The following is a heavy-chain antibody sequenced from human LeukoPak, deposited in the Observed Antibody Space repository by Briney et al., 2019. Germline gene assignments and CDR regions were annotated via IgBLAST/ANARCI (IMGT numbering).Heavy chain of an antibody. D-gene: IGHD5-12*01. CDR1: GYTFTSYG. J-gene: IGHJ6*02. CDR3: ARENLVATNPLVYYYGMDV. CDR2: ISAYNGNT. Sequence: GASVKVSCKASGYTFTSYGISWVRQAPGQGLEWMGWISAYNGNTNYAQKLQGRVTMTTDTSTSTAYMELRSLRSDDTAVYYCARENLVATNPLVYYYGMDVWGQGTTVTVSS. V-gene: IGHV1-18*01.